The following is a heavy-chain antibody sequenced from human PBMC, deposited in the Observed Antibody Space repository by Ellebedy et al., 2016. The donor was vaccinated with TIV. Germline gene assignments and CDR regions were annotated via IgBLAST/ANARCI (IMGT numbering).Heavy chain of an antibody. J-gene: IGHJ4*02. CDR1: GITFGDYG. Sequence: PGGSLRLSCTASGITFGDYGMSRFRQAPGKGLEWVGFIRSKAYGGTTEYAASVKGRITISRDDSKSIAYLQMNSLNTEDTAVYYCTRGSGRDPIDYWGQGTLVTVSS. CDR3: TRGSGRDPIDY. CDR2: IRSKAYGGTT. D-gene: IGHD1-26*01. V-gene: IGHV3-49*03.